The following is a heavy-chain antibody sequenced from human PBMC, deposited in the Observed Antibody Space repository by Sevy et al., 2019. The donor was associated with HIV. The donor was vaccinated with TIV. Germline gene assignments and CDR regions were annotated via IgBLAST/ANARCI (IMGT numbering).Heavy chain of an antibody. V-gene: IGHV5-10-1*01. Sequence: GESLKISCKGSGYSFTSYWISWVRQMPGKGLEWMGRIDPSDSYTNYSPSFQGHVTISADKSISTAYLQWSSLKASDTTMYYCARGEGVVITGTMTLFDYWGQGTLVTVSS. CDR1: GYSFTSYW. CDR3: ARGEGVVITGTMTLFDY. D-gene: IGHD1-7*01. J-gene: IGHJ4*02. CDR2: IDPSDSYT.